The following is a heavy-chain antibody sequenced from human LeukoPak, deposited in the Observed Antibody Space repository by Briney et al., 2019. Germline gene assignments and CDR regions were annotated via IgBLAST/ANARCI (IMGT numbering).Heavy chain of an antibody. V-gene: IGHV4-38-2*02. J-gene: IGHJ6*03. CDR1: GYSITSGSY. Sequence: SETLSLTCTVSGYSITSGSYWGWIRQPPGKGLEWIGNIYHSGSTYYNWSLKSRVTISVDTSKNQFSLKLSSVTAADTAVYYCARVGGYCSGGSCYSSPYYYYMDVWGKGTTVTVSS. CDR2: IYHSGST. CDR3: ARVGGYCSGGSCYSSPYYYYMDV. D-gene: IGHD2-15*01.